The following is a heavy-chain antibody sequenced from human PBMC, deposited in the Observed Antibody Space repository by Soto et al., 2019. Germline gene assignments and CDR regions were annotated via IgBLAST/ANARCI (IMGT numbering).Heavy chain of an antibody. CDR3: AKERRDGEYTSVYDF. CDR2: MSFDGTYK. Sequence: QVQLAESGGGVVQPGSSLRLPCIGSGFRFSDSGMHWVRQAPGKGLEWVAMMSFDGTYKYSADSVKGRFIISRDNSKNTLFLQMKSLRAGDTAVYYCAKERRDGEYTSVYDFWGQGALVTVSS. CDR1: GFRFSDSG. D-gene: IGHD4-17*01. J-gene: IGHJ4*02. V-gene: IGHV3-30*18.